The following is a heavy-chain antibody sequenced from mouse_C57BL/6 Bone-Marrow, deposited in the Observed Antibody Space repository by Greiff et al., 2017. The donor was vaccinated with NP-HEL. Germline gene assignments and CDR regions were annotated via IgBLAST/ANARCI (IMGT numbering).Heavy chain of an antibody. CDR3: VRRNYGSSYWAHYAMDY. J-gene: IGHJ4*01. V-gene: IGHV10-1*01. Sequence: DVMLVESGGGLVQPKGSLKLSCAASGFSFNTYAMNWVRQAPGKGLEWVARIRSKSNNYATYYADSVKDRFTISRDDSESMLYLQMNNLKTEDTAMYYCVRRNYGSSYWAHYAMDYWGQGTSVTVSS. CDR2: IRSKSNNYAT. D-gene: IGHD1-1*01. CDR1: GFSFNTYA.